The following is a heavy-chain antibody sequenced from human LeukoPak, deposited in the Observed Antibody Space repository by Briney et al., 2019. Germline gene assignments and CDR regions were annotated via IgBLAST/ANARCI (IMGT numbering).Heavy chain of an antibody. Sequence: GESLKISCKGSGYSFTSYWIGWVRQIPGKGLEWMGIIYPGDSGTRYSPSFQGQVTISADKSISTAYLQWSSLKASDTAMYYCARHQQWLGLPYWGQGTLVTVSS. V-gene: IGHV5-51*01. CDR2: IYPGDSGT. D-gene: IGHD6-19*01. CDR3: ARHQQWLGLPY. J-gene: IGHJ4*02. CDR1: GYSFTSYW.